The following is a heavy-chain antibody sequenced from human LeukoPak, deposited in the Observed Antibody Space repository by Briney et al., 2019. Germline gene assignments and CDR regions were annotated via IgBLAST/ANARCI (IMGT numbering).Heavy chain of an antibody. CDR1: GGTFSSYA. J-gene: IGHJ3*02. CDR3: ARESLEYSSSSDAFDI. D-gene: IGHD6-6*01. V-gene: IGHV1-69*05. Sequence: AVKVSCKASGGTFSSYAISWVRQAPGQGLEWMGGIIPIFGTANYAQKFQGRVTITTDESTSTAYMELSSLRSDDTAVYYCARESLEYSSSSDAFDIWGQGTMVTVSS. CDR2: IIPIFGTA.